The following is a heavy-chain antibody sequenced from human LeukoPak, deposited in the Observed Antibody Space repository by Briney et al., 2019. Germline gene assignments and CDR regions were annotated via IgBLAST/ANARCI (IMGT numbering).Heavy chain of an antibody. CDR2: ISRSSSYI. V-gene: IGHV3-21*01. Sequence: GGSLRLSCAASGFTFSSYSMNWVRQAPGKGLEWVSSISRSSSYIYYADSVKGRFTISRDNAKNSLYLQMNSLRAEDTAVYYCARDLGYSYGMDVWGQGTTVTVSS. CDR3: ARDLGYSYGMDV. CDR1: GFTFSSYS. J-gene: IGHJ6*02.